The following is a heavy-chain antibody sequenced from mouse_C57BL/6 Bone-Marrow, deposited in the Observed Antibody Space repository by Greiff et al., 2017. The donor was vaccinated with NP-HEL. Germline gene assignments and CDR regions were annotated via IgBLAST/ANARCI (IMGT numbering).Heavy chain of an antibody. CDR3: ASRPGSSPLYAMDY. CDR2: IDPSDSYT. V-gene: IGHV1-69*01. D-gene: IGHD1-1*01. Sequence: QVHVKQPGAELVMPGASVKLSCKASGYTFTSYWMHWVKQRPGQGLEWIGEIDPSDSYTNYNQKFKGKSTLTVDKSSSTAYMQLSSLTSEDSAVYYCASRPGSSPLYAMDYWGQGTSVTVSS. CDR1: GYTFTSYW. J-gene: IGHJ4*01.